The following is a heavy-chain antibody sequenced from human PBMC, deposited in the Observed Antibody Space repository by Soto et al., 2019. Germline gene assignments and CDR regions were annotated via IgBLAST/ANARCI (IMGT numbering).Heavy chain of an antibody. V-gene: IGHV1-58*02. D-gene: IGHD2-15*01. CDR2: IAVASGQT. CDR1: GSGFIRSG. Sequence: GASVKVSCKASGSGFIRSGIQWVRQAHGQRLEWIGWIAVASGQTNYAQNFRGRVAITRDTSTATAYIELTGLTSEDTAVYFCSADRPDIGVGWWVWGQGTTVTVSS. J-gene: IGHJ6*02. CDR3: SADRPDIGVGWWV.